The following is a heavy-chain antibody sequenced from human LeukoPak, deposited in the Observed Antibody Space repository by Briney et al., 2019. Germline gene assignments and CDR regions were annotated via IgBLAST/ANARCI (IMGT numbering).Heavy chain of an antibody. J-gene: IGHJ4*02. CDR1: GYNFATAW. CDR2: IWYDGSNK. V-gene: IGHV3-33*01. Sequence: GESLKISCKASGYNFATAWIAWVRQAPGKGLEWVAVIWYDGSNKYYADSVKGRFTISRDNSKNTLYLQMNSLRAEDTAVYYCARARYCSSTSCYTSYNDYWGQGTLVTVSS. D-gene: IGHD2-2*02. CDR3: ARARYCSSTSCYTSYNDY.